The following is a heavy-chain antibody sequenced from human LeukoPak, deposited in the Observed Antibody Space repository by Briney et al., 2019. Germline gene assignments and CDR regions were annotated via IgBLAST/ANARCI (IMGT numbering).Heavy chain of an antibody. CDR1: GFNVSNNY. D-gene: IGHD1-26*01. CDR2: IYRGGST. CDR3: AKARGYSGSLFDY. V-gene: IGHV3-53*01. J-gene: IGHJ4*02. Sequence: GGSLRLSCAASGFNVSNNYMSWVRQAPGKGLEWVSVIYRGGSTYYADSVKGRFTMSRDNSKNTLYLQMNSLRAEDTAVYYCAKARGYSGSLFDYWGQGTLVTVSS.